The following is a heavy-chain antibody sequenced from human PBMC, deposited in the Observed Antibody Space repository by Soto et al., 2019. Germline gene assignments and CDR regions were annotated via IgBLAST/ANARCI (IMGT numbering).Heavy chain of an antibody. CDR1: GGSFSGYY. V-gene: IGHV4-34*01. CDR2: INHSGST. Sequence: SETLSLTCAVYGGSFSGYYWSWIRQPPGKGLEWIGEINHSGSTNYNPSLKSRVTISVDTSKNQFSLKLSSVTAADTAVYYCARAADNPYENWFDPWGQGTLVTVSS. J-gene: IGHJ5*02. CDR3: ARAADNPYENWFDP. D-gene: IGHD3-3*01.